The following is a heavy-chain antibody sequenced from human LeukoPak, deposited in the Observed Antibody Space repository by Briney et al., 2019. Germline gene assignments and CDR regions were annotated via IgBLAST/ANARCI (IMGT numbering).Heavy chain of an antibody. CDR1: GFTFSSYA. Sequence: GGSLRLSCAASGFTFSSYAMHWVRQAPGKGLEWISYISTSGSTIYYADSVKGRFAISRENAKNSLYIQMSSLRAEDTAIYYCVREGKHGSGSYSFDYWGQGTLVTVSS. J-gene: IGHJ4*02. D-gene: IGHD3-10*01. CDR2: ISTSGSTI. V-gene: IGHV3-48*03. CDR3: VREGKHGSGSYSFDY.